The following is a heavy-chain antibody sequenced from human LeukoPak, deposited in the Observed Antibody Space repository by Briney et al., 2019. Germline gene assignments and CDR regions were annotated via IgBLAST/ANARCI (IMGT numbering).Heavy chain of an antibody. D-gene: IGHD6-19*01. V-gene: IGHV3-23*05. CDR3: AKDIVPDSGWDLDY. Sequence: GGSLRLSSVASGITFSTYSMTWVRQRPGKGLEWVASIYNSGTKIFYADSVKGRFTISRDNSNNVLFLQMDSLRAEDSAIYYCAKDIVPDSGWDLDYWGRGTLVTVSS. CDR2: IYNSGTKI. CDR1: GITFSTYS. J-gene: IGHJ4*02.